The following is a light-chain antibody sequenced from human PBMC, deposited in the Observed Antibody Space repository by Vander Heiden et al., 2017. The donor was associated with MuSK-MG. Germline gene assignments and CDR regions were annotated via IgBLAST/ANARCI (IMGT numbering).Light chain of an antibody. Sequence: DIVMTQSPDSLAVSLGERATINCKSSQSVLYSSKNKNYLTWYQQKPGQPPKLLIYWASNRKTGVPERFSGSGSGTDFTLTISSLQAEDLAIYYCQQYYSAPRTFGPGTKVDIK. J-gene: IGKJ3*01. CDR1: QSVLYSSKNKNY. CDR2: WAS. V-gene: IGKV4-1*01. CDR3: QQYYSAPRT.